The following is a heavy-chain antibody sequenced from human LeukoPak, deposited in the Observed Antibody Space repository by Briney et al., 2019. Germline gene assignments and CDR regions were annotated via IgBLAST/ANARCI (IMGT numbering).Heavy chain of an antibody. Sequence: PGGSLRLSCAASGFTVSSNYMSWVRQAPGKGLEWVSVIYSGGSTYYADSVKGRFTISRDNSKNTLYLQMNSLRAEDTAVYYCAKSPSGGTPVYWGQGTLVTVSS. CDR1: GFTVSSNY. J-gene: IGHJ4*02. D-gene: IGHD1-7*01. CDR2: IYSGGST. V-gene: IGHV3-53*01. CDR3: AKSPSGGTPVY.